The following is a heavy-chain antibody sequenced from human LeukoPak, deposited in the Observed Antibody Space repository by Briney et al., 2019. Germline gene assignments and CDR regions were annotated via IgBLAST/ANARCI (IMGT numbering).Heavy chain of an antibody. CDR2: ISSSSSYI. Sequence: GGSLRLSCAASGFTFSSYSMNWVRQAPGKGLEWVSSISSSSSYIYYADSVKGRFTISRDNAKNSLYLQMNSLRAEDTAVYYCAREDYEAGYFDYWGQGTLVTVSS. J-gene: IGHJ4*02. V-gene: IGHV3-21*01. CDR3: AREDYEAGYFDY. CDR1: GFTFSSYS. D-gene: IGHD3-22*01.